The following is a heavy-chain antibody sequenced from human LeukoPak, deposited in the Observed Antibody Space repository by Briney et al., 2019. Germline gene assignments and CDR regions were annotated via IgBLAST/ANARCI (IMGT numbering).Heavy chain of an antibody. CDR2: ISAYNGNT. V-gene: IGHV1-18*04. D-gene: IGHD2-2*01. CDR1: GYTFTSYG. CDR3: ARDGDIVVVPAARGEFDY. Sequence: ASVKVSCKASGYTFTSYGISWVRQAPGQGLEWMGWISAYNGNTNYAQKLQGRVTMTTDTSTSTAYMELRSLRSDDTAVYYCARDGDIVVVPAARGEFDYWGQGTLVTVSS. J-gene: IGHJ4*02.